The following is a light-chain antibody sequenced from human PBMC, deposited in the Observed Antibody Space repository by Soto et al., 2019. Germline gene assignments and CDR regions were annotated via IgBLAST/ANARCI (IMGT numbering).Light chain of an antibody. Sequence: QSALTQPPSASGSPGQSVTISCTGTSSDVGGSDYVSWYQHHPGKAHKLMIYDVSKRPSGVTDRFSGSKSGNMASLTVSGLQADDEADYYCISHVGHSNVFGTGTKLTVL. CDR1: SSDVGGSDY. V-gene: IGLV2-8*01. CDR2: DVS. CDR3: ISHVGHSNV. J-gene: IGLJ1*01.